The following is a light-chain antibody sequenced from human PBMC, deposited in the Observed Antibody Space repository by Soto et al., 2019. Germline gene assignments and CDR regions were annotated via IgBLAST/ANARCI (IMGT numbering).Light chain of an antibody. Sequence: EIVMTQSPAALSVSPGESATLSCRASQYVGTNLAWYQQKPGQAPRLLIFGASTRATGIPAGFSGSGSGTEFTLTISSLQSEDFAVYYCQQYQNWPKTFGQGTK. CDR3: QQYQNWPKT. CDR1: QYVGTN. V-gene: IGKV3-15*01. J-gene: IGKJ1*01. CDR2: GAS.